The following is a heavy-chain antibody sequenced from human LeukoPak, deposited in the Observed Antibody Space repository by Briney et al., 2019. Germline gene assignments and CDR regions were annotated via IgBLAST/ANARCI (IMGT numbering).Heavy chain of an antibody. D-gene: IGHD6-19*01. CDR2: MDPNTGNT. CDR1: GYTFTNYD. CDR3: AAHRHYSSGWFDY. V-gene: IGHV1-8*03. Sequence: GASVKVSCKASGYTFTNYDINWVRQATGQGLEWLGWMDPNTGNTGYAQKFQGRDTITRNTSISTAYMELSSLRSEDTAVYYCAAHRHYSSGWFDYWGQGTLVTVSS. J-gene: IGHJ4*02.